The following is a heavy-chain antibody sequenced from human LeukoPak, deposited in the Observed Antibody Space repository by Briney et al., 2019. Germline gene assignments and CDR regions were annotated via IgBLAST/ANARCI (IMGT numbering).Heavy chain of an antibody. V-gene: IGHV4-34*01. D-gene: IGHD1-26*01. J-gene: IGHJ4*02. CDR1: GGSFSGYY. Sequence: SETLSLTCAVYGGSFSGYYWSWIRQPPGKGLEWIGEINHSGSTNYNPSLKSRVTISVDTSKNQFSLKLSSVTAADTAEYYCARGPIVGALPFYWGQGTLVTVSS. CDR2: INHSGST. CDR3: ARGPIVGALPFY.